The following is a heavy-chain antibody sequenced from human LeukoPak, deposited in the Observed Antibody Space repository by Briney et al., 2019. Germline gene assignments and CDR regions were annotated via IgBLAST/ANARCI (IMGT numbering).Heavy chain of an antibody. D-gene: IGHD3-10*01. CDR3: ARDPYGSGSYYVYYYYMDV. CDR1: GYTFTSYG. V-gene: IGHV1-18*01. J-gene: IGHJ6*03. CDR2: ISAYNGNT. Sequence: GASVKVSCKASGYTFTSYGISWVRQAPGQGLEWMGWISAYNGNTNYAQKLQGRVTMTTDTSTSTACMELRSLRSDDTAVYYCARDPYGSGSYYVYYYYMDVWGKGTTVTVSS.